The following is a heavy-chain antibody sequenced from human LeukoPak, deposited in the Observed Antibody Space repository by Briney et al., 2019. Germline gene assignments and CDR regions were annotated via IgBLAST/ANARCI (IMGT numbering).Heavy chain of an antibody. Sequence: PGRSLRLSCAASGFTFSSYGVHWVRQAPGKGLEWVAVIWYDGSNKYYADSVKGRFTISRDNSKNTLHLQMNSLRAEDTAVYYCARDSYYYGSGSYPFDYWGQGTLVTVSS. CDR1: GFTFSSYG. CDR3: ARDSYYYGSGSYPFDY. D-gene: IGHD3-10*01. V-gene: IGHV3-33*01. J-gene: IGHJ4*02. CDR2: IWYDGSNK.